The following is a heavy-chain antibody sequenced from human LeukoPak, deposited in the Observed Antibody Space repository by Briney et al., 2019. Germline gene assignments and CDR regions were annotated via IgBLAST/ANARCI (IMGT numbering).Heavy chain of an antibody. Sequence: GGSLRLSCAASGFTFDDYTMHWVRQAPGKGLEWVAFISYDGSNKYYADSVKGRFTISRDNSKNTVYLQMNSLRAEDTAVYYCARDGIAAALYYMDVWGKGTTVTVSS. V-gene: IGHV3-30*04. CDR2: ISYDGSNK. D-gene: IGHD6-25*01. CDR3: ARDGIAAALYYMDV. CDR1: GFTFDDYT. J-gene: IGHJ6*03.